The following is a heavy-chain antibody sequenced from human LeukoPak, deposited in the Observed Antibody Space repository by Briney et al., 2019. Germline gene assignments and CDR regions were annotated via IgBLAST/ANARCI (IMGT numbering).Heavy chain of an antibody. CDR2: IYYSGST. CDR3: ARHPELYFFDY. J-gene: IGHJ4*02. V-gene: IGHV4-59*08. CDR1: GGPIRSYY. D-gene: IGHD3-10*01. Sequence: NASETLSLTCTVSGGPIRSYYWSWIRQPPGKGLEWIGYIYYSGSTNYNPSLKSRVTISADTSKNQVSLTLSSVTAADTAVYYCARHPELYFFDYWGQGTLVTVSS.